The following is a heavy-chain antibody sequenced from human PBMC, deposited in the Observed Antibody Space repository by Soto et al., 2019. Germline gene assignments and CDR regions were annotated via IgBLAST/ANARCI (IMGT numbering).Heavy chain of an antibody. J-gene: IGHJ4*02. V-gene: IGHV4-31*03. CDR2: IYNSGST. CDR1: GGSVSSGGYY. D-gene: IGHD3-10*01. Sequence: TSETLSLTCTVSGGSVSSGGYYWPWIRQHPGKGLEWIGYIYNSGSTYYNPSLKSRVTISLDTSRNQFSLKVNSVSAADTAVYYCARDRFSGDPGFYVDHWGQGALVTVSS. CDR3: ARDRFSGDPGFYVDH.